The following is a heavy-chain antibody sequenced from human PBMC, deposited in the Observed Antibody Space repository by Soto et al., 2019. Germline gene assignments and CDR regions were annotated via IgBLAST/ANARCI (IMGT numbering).Heavy chain of an antibody. J-gene: IGHJ4*02. CDR1: GGTFSSYA. CDR3: ARRIAARWDFDY. V-gene: IGHV1-69*12. D-gene: IGHD6-6*01. Sequence: QVQLVQSGAEVKKPGSSVKVSCKASGGTFSSYAISWVRQAPGQGLEWMGGIIPIFGTANYAQKFQGRDTITADESASTASMELSSLRSEDTAVYYCARRIAARWDFDYGGQGTLVTVSS. CDR2: IIPIFGTA.